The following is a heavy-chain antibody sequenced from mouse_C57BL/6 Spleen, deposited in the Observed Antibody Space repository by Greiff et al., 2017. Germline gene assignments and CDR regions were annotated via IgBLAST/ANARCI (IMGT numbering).Heavy chain of an antibody. V-gene: IGHV1-82*01. CDR3: ASLLRSFDY. CDR1: GYAFSSSW. J-gene: IGHJ2*01. D-gene: IGHD1-1*01. CDR2: IYPGDGDT. Sequence: QVQLQQSGPELVKPGASVKISCKASGYAFSSSWMNWVKQRPGKGLEWIGRIYPGDGDTNYNGKFKGKATLTADKSSSTAYMQLSSLTSEDSAVYFCASLLRSFDYWGQGTTLTVSS.